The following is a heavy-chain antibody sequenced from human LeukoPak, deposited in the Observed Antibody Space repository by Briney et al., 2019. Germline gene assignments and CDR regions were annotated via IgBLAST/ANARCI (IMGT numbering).Heavy chain of an antibody. CDR3: ARDRGYSYGYNDAFDI. Sequence: GSLSLSCAASGFTFSSYAMHWVRQAPGKGLEWVAVISYDGSNKYYADSVKGRFTISRDNSKNTLYLQMNSLRAEDTAVYYCARDRGYSYGYNDAFDIWGQGTMVTVSS. V-gene: IGHV3-30*04. CDR2: ISYDGSNK. D-gene: IGHD5-18*01. CDR1: GFTFSSYA. J-gene: IGHJ3*02.